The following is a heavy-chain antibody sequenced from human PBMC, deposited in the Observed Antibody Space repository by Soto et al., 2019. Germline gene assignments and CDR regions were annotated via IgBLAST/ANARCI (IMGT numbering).Heavy chain of an antibody. CDR3: ARSPFTIFGVAPFNY. J-gene: IGHJ4*02. Sequence: PGGSLRLSCAASGFTFSSYRMSWVRQAPGKGLEWVANIKQDGSEKYYVDSVKGRFTISRDNAKNSLYLQMNSLRAEDTAVYYCARSPFTIFGVAPFNYWGQGTLVTVSS. CDR2: IKQDGSEK. V-gene: IGHV3-7*01. D-gene: IGHD3-3*01. CDR1: GFTFSSYR.